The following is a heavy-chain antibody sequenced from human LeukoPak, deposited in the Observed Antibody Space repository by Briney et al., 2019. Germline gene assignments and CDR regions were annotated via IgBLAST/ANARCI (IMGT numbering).Heavy chain of an antibody. CDR2: IIPIFGTA. CDR1: GGTFSSYA. D-gene: IGHD3-3*01. J-gene: IGHJ4*02. Sequence: SVKVSCKASGGTFSSYAISWVRQAPGQGLEWMGGIIPIFGTANYAQKFQGRVTMTRDTSTSTVYMELSSLRSEDTAVYYCARGFWSGPFDYWGQGTLVTVSS. V-gene: IGHV1-69*05. CDR3: ARGFWSGPFDY.